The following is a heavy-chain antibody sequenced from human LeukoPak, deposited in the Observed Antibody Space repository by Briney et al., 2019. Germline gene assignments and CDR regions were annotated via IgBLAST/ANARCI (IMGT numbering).Heavy chain of an antibody. CDR2: ISYSGST. V-gene: IGHV4-59*01. CDR1: GGSISSYY. J-gene: IGHJ4*02. Sequence: SETLSLTCTVSGGSISSYYWSWIRQPPGKGLEWIGYISYSGSTNYNPSLKSRVTISVDTSKNQFSLKLSSVIAADTAVYYCARGRVDTAYYWGQGTLVTVSS. CDR3: ARGRVDTAYY. D-gene: IGHD5-18*01.